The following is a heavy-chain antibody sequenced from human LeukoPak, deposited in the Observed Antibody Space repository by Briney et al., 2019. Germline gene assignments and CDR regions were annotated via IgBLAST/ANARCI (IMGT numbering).Heavy chain of an antibody. D-gene: IGHD6-13*01. CDR1: GGTFSSYA. Sequence: SVKVSGMASGGTFSSYAISWVRQAPGQGLEWMGGIIPIFGTANYAQKFQGRVTITADESTSTAYMELSSLRSEDTAVYYCAREAAALNSEYFQHWGQGTLVTVSS. V-gene: IGHV1-69*13. CDR2: IIPIFGTA. CDR3: AREAAALNSEYFQH. J-gene: IGHJ1*01.